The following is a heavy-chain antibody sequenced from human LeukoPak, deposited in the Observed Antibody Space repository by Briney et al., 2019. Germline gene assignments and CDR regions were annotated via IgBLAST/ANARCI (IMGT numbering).Heavy chain of an antibody. D-gene: IGHD3-10*01. CDR2: IIPIFGTA. CDR3: ARDYYGSGSYYKPFDY. Sequence: SVKVSCKASGGSFSSYAISWVRQAPGQGLEWMGGIIPIFGTANYAQKFQGRVTITADESTSTAYMELSSLRSEDTAVYYCARDYYGSGSYYKPFDYWGQGTLVTVSS. CDR1: GGSFSSYA. V-gene: IGHV1-69*01. J-gene: IGHJ4*02.